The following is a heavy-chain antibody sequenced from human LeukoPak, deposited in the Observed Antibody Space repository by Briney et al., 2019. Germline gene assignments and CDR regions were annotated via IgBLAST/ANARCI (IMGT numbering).Heavy chain of an antibody. Sequence: GSLRLSCAASGFTFSSYAMHWVRQAPGKGLEWVSVIYSGGSTYYADSVKGRFTISRDNSKNTLYLQMNSLRAEDTAVYYCARDRSYNYYDILTGYYRDAFDIWGQGTMVTVSS. J-gene: IGHJ3*02. V-gene: IGHV3-66*01. CDR1: GFTFSSYA. CDR3: ARDRSYNYYDILTGYYRDAFDI. CDR2: IYSGGST. D-gene: IGHD3-9*01.